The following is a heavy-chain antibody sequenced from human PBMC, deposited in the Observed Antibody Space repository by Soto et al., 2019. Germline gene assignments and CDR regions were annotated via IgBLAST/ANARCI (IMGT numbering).Heavy chain of an antibody. D-gene: IGHD1-7*01. CDR3: ARNYGHAFDL. J-gene: IGHJ3*01. Sequence: QVQLQESGPGLVKPSETLSLTCTVSGGSIRSYYWSWIRQPPGKGLEWIGYIYYSGSTNYNPSLKSRVTISVDTSKNQFSLKLSSVTAADTAVYYCARNYGHAFDLWGQGTMVTVSS. CDR2: IYYSGST. CDR1: GGSIRSYY. V-gene: IGHV4-59*01.